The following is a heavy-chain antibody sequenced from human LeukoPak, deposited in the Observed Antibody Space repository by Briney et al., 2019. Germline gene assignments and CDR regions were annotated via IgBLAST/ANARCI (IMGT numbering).Heavy chain of an antibody. D-gene: IGHD5-18*01. V-gene: IGHV3-23*01. CDR2: ISGSGGST. Sequence: PGGSLSLSCAASGFTFSSYAMSWVRQAPGKGLEWVSPISGSGGSTYYADSVKGRFTISRDNSKNTLYLQMNSLRAEDTAIYYCAKALKSGYSRYYYYPMDVWGKGTTVTVSS. J-gene: IGHJ6*03. CDR3: AKALKSGYSRYYYYPMDV. CDR1: GFTFSSYA.